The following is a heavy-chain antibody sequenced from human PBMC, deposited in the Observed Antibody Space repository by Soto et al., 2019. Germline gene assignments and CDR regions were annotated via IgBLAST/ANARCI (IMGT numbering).Heavy chain of an antibody. CDR3: ARVHSSILDY. CDR1: GFTFSSYA. CDR2: ISGSGGST. V-gene: IGHV3-23*01. D-gene: IGHD6-13*01. J-gene: IGHJ4*01. Sequence: EVQLLESGGGLVQPGGSLRLSCAASGFTFSSYAMSWVRQAPGKGLEWVSAISGSGGSTYYADSVKGRFTIARDNYKNKLYVQMKSVRAEDTALYYCARVHSSILDYWGHVTLFTDS.